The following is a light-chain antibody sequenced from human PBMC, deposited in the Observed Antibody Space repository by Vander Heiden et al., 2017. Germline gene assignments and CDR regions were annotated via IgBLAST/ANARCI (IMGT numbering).Light chain of an antibody. V-gene: IGLV1-51*02. CDR2: ENN. J-gene: IGLJ2*01. CDR3: ATWDTDLTAVV. Sequence: QPVVPHPPSVSAAPGQKVSISCSGGSSNIGRNYVSWYLHVPGTAPKLLIHENNKRPSGIPDRFSASKSGTSATLGISGLQPGDEADYYCATWDTDLTAVVFGGGTKLTVL. CDR1: SSNIGRNY.